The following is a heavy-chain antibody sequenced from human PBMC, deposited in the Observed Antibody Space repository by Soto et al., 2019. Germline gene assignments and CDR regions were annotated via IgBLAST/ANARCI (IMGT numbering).Heavy chain of an antibody. CDR2: ISYDGSKK. D-gene: IGHD7-27*01. V-gene: IGHV3-30*18. CDR1: GFTFSNYG. CDR3: AKDLGHGGRGAFDI. Sequence: QVKLVESGGGVVQPGRSLRLSCAASGFTFSNYGMHWVRQAPGKGLEWVALISYDGSKKYYADSVKGRFTISRDNSKNTLYLQMISLRTEDTAVYYCAKDLGHGGRGAFDIWGQGTMVTVSS. J-gene: IGHJ3*02.